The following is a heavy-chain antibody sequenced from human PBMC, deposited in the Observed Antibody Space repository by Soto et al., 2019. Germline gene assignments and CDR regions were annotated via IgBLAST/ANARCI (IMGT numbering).Heavy chain of an antibody. CDR2: IKQDGSQK. V-gene: IGHV3-7*03. CDR3: ARIGYSSSSLDY. Sequence: GGSLRLSCAPSGFTFSNYWMTWVRQAPGKGLEWVANIKQDGSQKYYVDSVKGRFTISRDNAKNSLYLQINSLRAEDTAFYYCARIGYSSSSLDYWRQGTLVTVSS. CDR1: GFTFSNYW. J-gene: IGHJ4*02. D-gene: IGHD6-13*01.